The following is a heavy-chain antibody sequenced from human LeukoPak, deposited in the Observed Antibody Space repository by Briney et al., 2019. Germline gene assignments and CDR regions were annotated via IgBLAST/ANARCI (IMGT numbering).Heavy chain of an antibody. CDR1: GFTFRHYD. J-gene: IGHJ4*02. CDR2: INTSGGST. CDR3: MKLPTMIIVIDTDFEY. Sequence: PGGSLRFSCVASGFTFRHYDMSWVRQAPGKGLEWVSSINTSGGSTYYADSLQGRFTISRDNSKNTLHLQMNNVRAEDTALYYCMKLPTMIIVIDTDFEYWGQGAQVTVSS. V-gene: IGHV3-23*01. D-gene: IGHD2-21*01.